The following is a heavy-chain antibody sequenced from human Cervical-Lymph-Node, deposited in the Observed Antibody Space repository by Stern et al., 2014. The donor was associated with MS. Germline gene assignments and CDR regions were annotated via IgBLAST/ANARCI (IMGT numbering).Heavy chain of an antibody. CDR2: IKQDVSER. Sequence: EVHLVESGEGLVQPGGSLRLSCAASGFTFSTYWMSWVRQAPGKGLEWVANIKQDVSERYYGDSVKGRFTISRDNAENSLYLQMHSLRGEDTAVYFCVRGSSGWYPLYYYDYWGQGTQVTVSS. D-gene: IGHD6-13*01. V-gene: IGHV3-7*04. CDR1: GFTFSTYW. CDR3: VRGSSGWYPLYYYDY. J-gene: IGHJ4*02.